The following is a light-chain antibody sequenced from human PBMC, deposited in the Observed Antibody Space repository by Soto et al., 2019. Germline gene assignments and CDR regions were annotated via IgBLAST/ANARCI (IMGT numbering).Light chain of an antibody. V-gene: IGKV1-5*03. CDR2: KAS. J-gene: IGKJ1*01. Sequence: DIHITQSPSSLSASVRDRVTITCRASQTISSWLAWYQQKPGKAPKLLIYKASTLKSGVPSRFSGSGSGTEFTLTISSLQPEDVATYYCQKYNSAPWPFGQGTQVDIK. CDR3: QKYNSAPWP. CDR1: QTISSW.